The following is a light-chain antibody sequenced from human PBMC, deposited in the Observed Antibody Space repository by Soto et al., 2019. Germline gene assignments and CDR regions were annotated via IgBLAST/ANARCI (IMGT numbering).Light chain of an antibody. CDR1: SGDIGSYNL. Sequence: QSALTQPASVSGSPGQSITISCTGTSGDIGSYNLVSWYQHHPGKSPQLLIYEVNKRPSGVSVRFSGSKSGNTASLTIFGLQSEDETDYYCCSYAGSSTPFVFGTGTKVTVL. V-gene: IGLV2-23*02. CDR3: CSYAGSSTPFV. J-gene: IGLJ1*01. CDR2: EVN.